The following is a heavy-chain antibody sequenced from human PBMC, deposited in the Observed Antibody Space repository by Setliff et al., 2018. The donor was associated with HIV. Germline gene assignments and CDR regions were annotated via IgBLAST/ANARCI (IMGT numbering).Heavy chain of an antibody. CDR3: ATPPRMYCGSTSCYFDF. V-gene: IGHV3-23*01. D-gene: IGHD2-2*01. Sequence: GGSLRLSCAASGFTFSNYAVTWVRQAPGKGLEWVSSISDTGTNTYHADSVKGRFTISRDNSKNTLFLQMSSLRAEDTAVYYCATPPRMYCGSTSCYFDFWGQGTLVTVSS. J-gene: IGHJ4*02. CDR2: ISDTGTNT. CDR1: GFTFSNYA.